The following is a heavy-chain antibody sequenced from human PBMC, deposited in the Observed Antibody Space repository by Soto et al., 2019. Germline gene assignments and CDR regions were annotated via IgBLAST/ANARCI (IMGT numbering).Heavy chain of an antibody. CDR3: ARTGITIFGVVYYYGMDV. V-gene: IGHV4-61*01. D-gene: IGHD3-3*01. CDR1: CASVIRGNYY. CDR2: IYSSVST. J-gene: IGHJ6*02. Sequence: TSETLSLTGTVSCASVIRGNYYWNWIRQSPGRGLEWIGFIYSSVSTNYSPSLKSRVTISVDTSKNQFSLKLSSVTAADTAVYYCARTGITIFGVVYYYGMDVWGQGTTVTVSS.